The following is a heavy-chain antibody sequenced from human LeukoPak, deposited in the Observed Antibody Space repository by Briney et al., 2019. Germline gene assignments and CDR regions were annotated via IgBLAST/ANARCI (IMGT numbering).Heavy chain of an antibody. J-gene: IGHJ4*02. CDR2: ISAYNGNT. Sequence: ASVKVSCKASGYTFTSYGISWVRQAPGQGLEWMGWISAYNGNTNYAQKLQGRVTMTIDTSTSTAYMELRSLRSDDTAVYYCARVVVVVPAAIRSVDYWGQGTLVTVSS. D-gene: IGHD2-2*01. V-gene: IGHV1-18*01. CDR1: GYTFTSYG. CDR3: ARVVVVVPAAIRSVDY.